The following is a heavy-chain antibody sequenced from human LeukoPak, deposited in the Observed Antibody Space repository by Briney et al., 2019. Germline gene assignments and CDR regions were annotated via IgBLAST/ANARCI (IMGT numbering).Heavy chain of an antibody. V-gene: IGHV3-66*01. CDR2: IYSGTNT. CDR1: AFTINNEY. CDR3: ASAKQWLAFDS. D-gene: IGHD6-19*01. Sequence: PGGSLRLSCVASAFTINNEYMSWVRQTPRKGLQGGSGIYSGTNTNYADSVKGRFTISRDNSKNTLSLQMTSLRAEDTAVYYCASAKQWLAFDSWGQGTLVTVSS. J-gene: IGHJ4*02.